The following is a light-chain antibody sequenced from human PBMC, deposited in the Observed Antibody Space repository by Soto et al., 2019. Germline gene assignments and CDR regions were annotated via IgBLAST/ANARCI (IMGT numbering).Light chain of an antibody. CDR3: QQSYSNLI. Sequence: EIQMTQSPSSLSASVGDRVTITCRASQSISNYLNWFQHKPGTAPKLLIYTASNLEDGVPSRFSGSGSGTDFALTINGLQTEDFATYYCQQSYSNLIFGRGTRLEMK. V-gene: IGKV1-39*01. CDR1: QSISNY. CDR2: TAS. J-gene: IGKJ5*01.